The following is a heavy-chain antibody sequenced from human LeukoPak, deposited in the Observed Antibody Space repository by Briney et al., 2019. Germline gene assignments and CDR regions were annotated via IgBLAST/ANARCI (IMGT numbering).Heavy chain of an antibody. CDR1: GYTFTSYY. CDR2: INPSGDNT. D-gene: IGHD1-26*01. V-gene: IGHV1-46*01. J-gene: IGHJ5*02. CDR3: ARDNSVGDTAWWFDP. Sequence: ASVKVSCKASGYTFTSYYMHWVRHAPGQGLEWMGIINPSGDNTWYAQKCQGRVTMTRDMSTSTAYMELSSLRSEDTAVYFCARDNSVGDTAWWFDPWGQGTLVTVSS.